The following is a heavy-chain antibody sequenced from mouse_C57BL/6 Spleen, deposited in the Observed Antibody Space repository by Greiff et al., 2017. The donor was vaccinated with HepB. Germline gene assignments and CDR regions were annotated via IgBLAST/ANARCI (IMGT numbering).Heavy chain of an antibody. CDR3: TTGYYSNHWYFDV. J-gene: IGHJ1*03. V-gene: IGHV14-1*01. CDR1: GFNIKDYY. D-gene: IGHD2-5*01. CDR2: IDPEDGDT. Sequence: EVKLQESGAELVRPGASVKLSCTASGFNIKDYYMHWVKQRPEQGLEWIGRIDPEDGDTEYAPKFQGKATMTADTSSNTAYLQLSSLTSEDTAVYYCTTGYYSNHWYFDVWGTGTTVTVSS.